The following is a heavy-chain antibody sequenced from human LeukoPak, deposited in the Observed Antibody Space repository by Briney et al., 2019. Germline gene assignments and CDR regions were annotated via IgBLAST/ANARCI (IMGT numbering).Heavy chain of an antibody. V-gene: IGHV4-34*01. CDR1: GGSFSGYY. J-gene: IGHJ5*02. Sequence: SETLSLTCAVYGGSFSGYYWSWIRQPPGKGLEWIGEINHSGSTNYNPSLKSRVTISVDTSKNQFSLKLSSVTAADTAVYYCARVWCMGSSSWYLNGPPNWFDPWGQGTLVTVSS. CDR2: INHSGST. CDR3: ARVWCMGSSSWYLNGPPNWFDP. D-gene: IGHD6-13*01.